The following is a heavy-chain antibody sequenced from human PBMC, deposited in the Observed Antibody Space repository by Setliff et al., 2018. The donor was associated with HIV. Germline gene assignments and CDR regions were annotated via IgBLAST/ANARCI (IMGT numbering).Heavy chain of an antibody. V-gene: IGHV1-2*02. D-gene: IGHD6-13*01. CDR1: GYTFSDYY. CDR2: INPSSGGT. J-gene: IGHJ3*02. CDR3: ARDPGYKSTWYGVFDI. Sequence: ASVKVSCKASGYTFSDYYMHWVRQAPGQGLEWMGWINPSSGGTNYAQKFQGRVNMTRDTSISTTYMELSRLRSDDTAVYYCARDPGYKSTWYGVFDIWGQGTMVTVSS.